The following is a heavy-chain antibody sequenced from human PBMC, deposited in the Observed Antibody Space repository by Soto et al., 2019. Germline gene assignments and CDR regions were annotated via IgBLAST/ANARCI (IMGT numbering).Heavy chain of an antibody. CDR2: IYYSGST. D-gene: IGHD3-22*01. CDR3: ARHPSWDYYDSSGLNWLDP. J-gene: IGHJ5*02. Sequence: SETLSLTCTVSGGSISSSSYYWGWIRQPPGKGLEWIGSIYYSGSTYYNPSLKSRVTISVDTSKNQFSLKLSSVTAADTAVYYCARHPSWDYYDSSGLNWLDPWGQGTLITVSS. CDR1: GGSISSSSYY. V-gene: IGHV4-39*01.